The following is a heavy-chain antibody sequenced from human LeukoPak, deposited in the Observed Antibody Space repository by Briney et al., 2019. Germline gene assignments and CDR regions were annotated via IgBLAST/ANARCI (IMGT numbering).Heavy chain of an antibody. Sequence: PSETLSLTCTVSGGSISSGGYYWSWIRQHPGKGLEWIGYIYYSGSTYYNPSLKSRVTISVDTSKNQFSLKLSSVTAADTAVYYCAGGVPTDIVVVPPNYYYGMDVWGQGTTVTVSS. CDR2: IYYSGST. V-gene: IGHV4-31*03. CDR1: GGSISSGGYY. J-gene: IGHJ6*02. CDR3: AGGVPTDIVVVPPNYYYGMDV. D-gene: IGHD2-2*01.